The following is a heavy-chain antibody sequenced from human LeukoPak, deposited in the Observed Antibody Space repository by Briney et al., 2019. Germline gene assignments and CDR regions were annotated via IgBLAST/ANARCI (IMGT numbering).Heavy chain of an antibody. CDR1: GFGFSNFW. D-gene: IGHD2/OR15-2a*01. CDR2: IKPDGTTS. Sequence: GGPLTLSCAASGFGFSNFWMHWVRQAPGKGLVWVSRIKPDGTTSVYADSVKGRFTISRDNLKNTLYLQMRSLRAEDTAVYFCAREADPSLYASSLPDYWGQGTPVTVSS. J-gene: IGHJ4*01. V-gene: IGHV3-74*01. CDR3: AREADPSLYASSLPDY.